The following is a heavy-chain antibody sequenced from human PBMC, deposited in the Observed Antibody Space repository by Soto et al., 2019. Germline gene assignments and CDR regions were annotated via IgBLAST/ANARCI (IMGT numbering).Heavy chain of an antibody. V-gene: IGHV4-30-2*01. CDR1: GGSISSGGYS. CDR2: IDHSGST. Sequence: QLQLQESGSGLVKPSQTLSLTCAVSGGSISSGGYSWSWIGQPPGNCLELIGYIDHSGSTYYNPSLKSRVSISVARSKNQFSRKRSCVTAADTAVYYCARDRYGSGSSLDCWGQGTLVTVYS. CDR3: ARDRYGSGSSLDC. J-gene: IGHJ4*02. D-gene: IGHD3-10*01.